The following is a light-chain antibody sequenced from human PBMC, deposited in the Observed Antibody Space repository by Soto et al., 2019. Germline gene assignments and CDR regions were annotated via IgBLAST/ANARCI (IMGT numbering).Light chain of an antibody. J-gene: IGKJ1*01. Sequence: EIVLTQSPGTLSLSPGERATLSCRASQSVSSSYLAWYQQKPGQAPRLLFYGASSRATGIPDRFSGSGSGTEFPLAISRLEPEDFAVYYCQQYGDSPWTFGQGTKVEIK. CDR3: QQYGDSPWT. CDR2: GAS. CDR1: QSVSSSY. V-gene: IGKV3-20*01.